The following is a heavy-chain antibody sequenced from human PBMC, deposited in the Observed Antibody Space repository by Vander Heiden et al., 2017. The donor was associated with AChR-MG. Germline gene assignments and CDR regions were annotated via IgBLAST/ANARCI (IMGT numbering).Heavy chain of an antibody. Sequence: EVQLVESGGGLVKPGGSLRLSCAASGFTFSNYNMNWVRQAPGKGLGWVSSISSSSSYIYYADSVKGRFTISRDNAKNSLYLQMNSLRAEDTAVYYCARPTGDWAGAFDIWGQGTMVTVSS. J-gene: IGHJ3*02. CDR2: ISSSSSYI. D-gene: IGHD7-27*01. CDR3: ARPTGDWAGAFDI. V-gene: IGHV3-21*01. CDR1: GFTFSNYN.